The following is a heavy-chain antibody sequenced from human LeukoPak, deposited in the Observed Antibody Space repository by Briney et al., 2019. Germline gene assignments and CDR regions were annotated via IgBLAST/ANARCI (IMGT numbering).Heavy chain of an antibody. V-gene: IGHV3-11*01. CDR1: GFTFSDYY. CDR3: ARVPITMVRGGYYYYGMDV. D-gene: IGHD3-10*01. J-gene: IGHJ6*02. CDR2: ISSSGSTI. Sequence: GGSLRLSCAASGFTFSDYYMSWIRQAPWKGLEWVSYISSSGSTIYYADSVKGRFTISRDNAKNSLYLQMNSLRAEDTAVYYCARVPITMVRGGYYYYGMDVWGQGTTVTVSS.